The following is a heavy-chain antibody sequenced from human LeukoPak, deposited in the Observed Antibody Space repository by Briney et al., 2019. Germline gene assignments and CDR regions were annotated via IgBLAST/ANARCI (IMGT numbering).Heavy chain of an antibody. V-gene: IGHV3-30*02. CDR1: AFTFSSYG. J-gene: IGHJ4*02. Sequence: GGSLRLSCAASAFTFSSYGMHWVRQAPGKGLEWVAFNRYDGSNKYYADSVKGRFTISRDNSKNTLYLQMNSLRADDTAVYYCARDSGAHSGYDTPFDYWGQGTLVTVSS. CDR2: NRYDGSNK. CDR3: ARDSGAHSGYDTPFDY. D-gene: IGHD5-12*01.